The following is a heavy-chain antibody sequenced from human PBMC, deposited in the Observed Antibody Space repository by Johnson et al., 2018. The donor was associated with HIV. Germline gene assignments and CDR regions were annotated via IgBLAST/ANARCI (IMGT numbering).Heavy chain of an antibody. CDR1: GFTFSSYA. D-gene: IGHD3-22*01. CDR3: TTGAAYYYDSSGYRDAFDS. Sequence: QVQLVESGGGVVQPGRSLRLSCAAYGFTFSSYAMHWVRQAPGKGLEWVAVISYDGSNKYYADSVKGRFTISRDNSKNTLYLQMNSLKTEDTAVYYCTTGAAYYYDSSGYRDAFDSGAKGQWSPSLQ. V-gene: IGHV3-30-3*01. J-gene: IGHJ3*01. CDR2: ISYDGSNK.